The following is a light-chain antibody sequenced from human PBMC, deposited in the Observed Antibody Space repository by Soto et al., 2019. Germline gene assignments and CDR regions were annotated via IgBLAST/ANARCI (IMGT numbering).Light chain of an antibody. CDR1: RDIGNY. V-gene: IGKV1-16*02. CDR3: QQYVSYPIT. CDR2: DAS. Sequence: DIQMTQSPSSLSASVGDRVTITCRASRDIGNYLAWFQQKPGKAPKSLIYDASSLQSGVPSKFSGGGGGTDFTLTINSLQPEDSATYFCQQYVSYPITFGQGTRLEI. J-gene: IGKJ5*01.